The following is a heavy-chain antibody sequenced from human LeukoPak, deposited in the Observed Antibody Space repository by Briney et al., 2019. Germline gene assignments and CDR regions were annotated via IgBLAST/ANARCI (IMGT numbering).Heavy chain of an antibody. J-gene: IGHJ3*02. D-gene: IGHD3-22*01. Sequence: GASVKVSCKASGYTFTGYYMHWVRQAPGQGLEWMGWINPNSGGTNYARKFQGRVTMTRDTSISTAYMELSRLRSDDTAVYYCARDREAYYYDSSGYSDAFDIWGQGTMVTVSS. CDR1: GYTFTGYY. CDR2: INPNSGGT. CDR3: ARDREAYYYDSSGYSDAFDI. V-gene: IGHV1-2*02.